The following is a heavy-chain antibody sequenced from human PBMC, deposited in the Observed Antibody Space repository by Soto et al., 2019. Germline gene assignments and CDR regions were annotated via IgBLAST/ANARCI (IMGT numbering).Heavy chain of an antibody. CDR3: ARLLYYYDSSAQPRAFDI. V-gene: IGHV1-69*13. CDR1: GGTFSSYA. J-gene: IGHJ3*02. Sequence: SVKVSCKASGGTFSSYAISWVRQAPGQGLEWMGGIIPIFGTANYAQKFQGRVTITADESTSTAYMELSSLRSEDTAVYYCARLLYYYDSSAQPRAFDIWGQGTMVTVSS. CDR2: IIPIFGTA. D-gene: IGHD3-22*01.